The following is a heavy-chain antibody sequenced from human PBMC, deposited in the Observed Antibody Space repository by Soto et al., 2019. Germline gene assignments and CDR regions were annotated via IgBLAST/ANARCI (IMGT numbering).Heavy chain of an antibody. CDR2: IYYSGST. V-gene: IGHV4-59*01. D-gene: IGHD1-7*01. CDR3: AREGLTGTIGLYYYYGMDV. J-gene: IGHJ6*02. Sequence: SETLSLTSTVSGGSISSYYWSWIRQPPGKGLEWIGYIYYSGSTNYNPSLKSRVTISVDTSKNQFSLKLSSVTAADTAVYYCAREGLTGTIGLYYYYGMDVWGRGTTVTVSS. CDR1: GGSISSYY.